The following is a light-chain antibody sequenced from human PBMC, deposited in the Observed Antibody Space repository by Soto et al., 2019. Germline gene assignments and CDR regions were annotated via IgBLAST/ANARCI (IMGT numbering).Light chain of an antibody. CDR1: QSVLYSSNNKNY. J-gene: IGKJ2*01. Sequence: DIVMTQSPDSLAVSLGERATINCKSSQSVLYSSNNKNYLAWYQQKPGQAPKLLIYWASTRESGVPDRFSGSGSGTDFTLTISRLQAEDVAVYYCQQYYNTPSYTFGQGTKLEIK. CDR3: QQYYNTPSYT. V-gene: IGKV4-1*01. CDR2: WAS.